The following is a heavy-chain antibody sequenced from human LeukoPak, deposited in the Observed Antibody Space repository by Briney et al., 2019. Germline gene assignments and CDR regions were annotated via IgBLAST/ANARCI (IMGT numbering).Heavy chain of an antibody. CDR3: ARVSDDILTGYQY. V-gene: IGHV3-48*02. J-gene: IGHJ4*02. D-gene: IGHD3-9*01. Sequence: TGGSLRLSCAASGFTFSSYSMNWVRQAPGEGLEWVSYISSSSSTIYYADSVKGRFTISRDNAKNSLYLQMNSLRDEDTAVYYCARVSDDILTGYQYWGQGTLVTVSS. CDR2: ISSSSSTI. CDR1: GFTFSSYS.